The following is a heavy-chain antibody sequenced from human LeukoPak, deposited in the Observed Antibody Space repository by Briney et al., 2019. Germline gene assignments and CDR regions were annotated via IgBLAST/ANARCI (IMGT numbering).Heavy chain of an antibody. D-gene: IGHD4/OR15-4a*01. CDR3: ARDAGKRYGDWYFDL. CDR1: GYSISSGYY. Sequence: PSETLSLTCTVSGYSISSGYYWGWIRQPPVKGLEWIGGIYHSGSTYYNPSLKSRVTISVDTSKNQFSLKLRAVTAADTAVYYCARDAGKRYGDWYFDLWGRGTLVTVSS. V-gene: IGHV4-38-2*02. CDR2: IYHSGST. J-gene: IGHJ2*01.